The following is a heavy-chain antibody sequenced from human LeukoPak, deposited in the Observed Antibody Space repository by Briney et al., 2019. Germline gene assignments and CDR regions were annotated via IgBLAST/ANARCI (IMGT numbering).Heavy chain of an antibody. D-gene: IGHD1-14*01. J-gene: IGHJ4*02. CDR3: AKATGYLL. V-gene: IGHV3-23*01. CDR1: GFTFSSYA. Sequence: GGSLRLSCAASGFTFSSYAMSWVRQAPGKGLEWVSTISNSDYSTYYADSVKGRFTISRANSENTLYLQMNNLRAEDTAVYYCAKATGYLLWGQGTLVTVS. CDR2: ISNSDYST.